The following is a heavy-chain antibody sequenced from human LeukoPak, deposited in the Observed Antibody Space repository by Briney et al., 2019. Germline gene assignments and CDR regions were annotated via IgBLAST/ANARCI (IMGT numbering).Heavy chain of an antibody. CDR2: ISWNSGSI. Sequence: GGSLRLSCAASGFTFSSYAMSWVRQAPGKGLEWVSGISWNSGSIGYADSVKGRFTISRDNAKNSLYLQMNSLRAEDTALYYCAKDRVGGSYYPDAFDIWGQGTMVTVSS. D-gene: IGHD1-26*01. J-gene: IGHJ3*02. CDR3: AKDRVGGSYYPDAFDI. CDR1: GFTFSSYA. V-gene: IGHV3-9*01.